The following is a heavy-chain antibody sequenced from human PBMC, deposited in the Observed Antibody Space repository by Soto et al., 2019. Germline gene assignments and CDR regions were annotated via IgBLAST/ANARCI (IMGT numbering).Heavy chain of an antibody. D-gene: IGHD3-3*01. CDR3: AKGVAGWYYFDY. CDR2: ISWTVGSI. J-gene: IGHJ4*02. V-gene: IGHV3-9*01. CDR1: GFTFDDYA. Sequence: EVQLVESGGGLVQPGRSLRLSFAASGFTFDDYAMHWVRQAPGKGLEWVSGISWTVGSIAYADSVKGRFTISRDNAKNSRYLQMNSLRAEDTALYYCAKGVAGWYYFDYWGQGTLVTVSS.